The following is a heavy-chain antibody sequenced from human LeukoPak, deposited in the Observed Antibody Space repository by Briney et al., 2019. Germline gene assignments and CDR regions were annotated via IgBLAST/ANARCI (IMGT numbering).Heavy chain of an antibody. D-gene: IGHD3-22*01. CDR3: ARAADSSGNEDY. V-gene: IGHV4-34*01. J-gene: IGHJ4*02. CDR2: INHSGST. CDR1: GGSISSYY. Sequence: PSETLSLTCTVSGGSISSYYWSWIRQPPGKGLEWIGEINHSGSTNYNPSLKSRVTISVDTSKNQFSLKLSSVTAADTAVYYCARAADSSGNEDYWGQGTLVTVSS.